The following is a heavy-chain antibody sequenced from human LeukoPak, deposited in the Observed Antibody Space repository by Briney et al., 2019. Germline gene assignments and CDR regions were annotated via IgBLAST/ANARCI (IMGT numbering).Heavy chain of an antibody. V-gene: IGHV4-34*01. CDR3: ARDYGWGSYGVDY. D-gene: IGHD3-10*01. CDR2: INHSGST. J-gene: IGHJ4*02. CDR1: GGSLSGYY. Sequence: SETLSLTCAVYGGSLSGYYWSWIRQPPGKGPEWIGEINHSGSTNYNPSLKSRVTISVDTSKNQFSLKLSSVAAADTAVYYCARDYGWGSYGVDYWGQGALVTVSS.